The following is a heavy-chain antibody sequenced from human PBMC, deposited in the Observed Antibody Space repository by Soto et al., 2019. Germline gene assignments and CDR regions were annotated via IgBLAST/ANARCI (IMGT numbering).Heavy chain of an antibody. Sequence: QVQLVQSGAEVQKPGSSVKVSCKASGGTFSSYAISWVRQAPGQGLEWMGGIIPIFGTANYAQKFQGRVTITADESTSTAYMELSSLRSEDTAVYYCARGCIAAAGLYYYYYGMDVWGQGTTVTVSS. D-gene: IGHD6-13*01. CDR2: IIPIFGTA. CDR1: GGTFSSYA. J-gene: IGHJ6*02. V-gene: IGHV1-69*01. CDR3: ARGCIAAAGLYYYYYGMDV.